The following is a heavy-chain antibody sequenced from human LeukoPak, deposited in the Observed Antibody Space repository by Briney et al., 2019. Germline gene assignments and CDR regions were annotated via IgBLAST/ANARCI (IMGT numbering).Heavy chain of an antibody. CDR1: GFTVSSNY. CDR2: IYSDGST. D-gene: IGHD7-27*01. CDR3: ARAPGGLNWGPPNTYWYFDL. Sequence: GGSLRLSCAASGFTVSSNYMSWVRQAPGKGLEWVSVIYSDGSTYYADSVKGRFTISRDNSKNTLFLQMNSLRAEDTAVYYCARAPGGLNWGPPNTYWYFDLWGRGTLVTVSS. J-gene: IGHJ2*01. V-gene: IGHV3-53*01.